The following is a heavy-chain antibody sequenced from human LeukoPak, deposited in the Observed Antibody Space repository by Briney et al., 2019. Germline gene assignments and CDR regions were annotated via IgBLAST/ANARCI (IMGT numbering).Heavy chain of an antibody. CDR3: ARGPSQVVPAAKGTYYFDY. Sequence: SETLSLTCAVYGGSFSGYYWSWIRQPPGKGLEWIGEINHSGSTNYNPSLKSRVTISVDTSKNQFSLKLSSVTAADTAVYYCARGPSQVVPAAKGTYYFDYWGQGTLVTVSS. V-gene: IGHV4-34*01. J-gene: IGHJ4*02. D-gene: IGHD2-2*01. CDR1: GGSFSGYY. CDR2: INHSGST.